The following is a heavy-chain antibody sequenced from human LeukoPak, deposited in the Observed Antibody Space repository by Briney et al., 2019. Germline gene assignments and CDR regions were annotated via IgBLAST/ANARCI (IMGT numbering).Heavy chain of an antibody. D-gene: IGHD3-22*01. J-gene: IGHJ2*01. CDR1: GFTFSSYS. CDR3: ARDAVITLVARYFDL. Sequence: RGSLRLSCAASGFTFSSYSMNWVRQAPGKRLEWVSYISSSSSTIYYADSVKGRFTISRDNAKNSLYLQMNSLRAEDTAVYYCARDAVITLVARYFDLWGRGTLVTVSS. V-gene: IGHV3-48*04. CDR2: ISSSSSTI.